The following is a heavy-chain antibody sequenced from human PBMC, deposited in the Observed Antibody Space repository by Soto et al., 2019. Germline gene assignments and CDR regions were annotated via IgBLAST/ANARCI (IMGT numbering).Heavy chain of an antibody. CDR3: AREWDGDGYNSGWFDP. CDR1: GFTFSDYY. CDR2: ISSSSRTI. D-gene: IGHD5-12*01. J-gene: IGHJ5*02. Sequence: PGGSVRLSCAASGFTFSDYYMSWIRQAPGKGLEWVSYISSSSRTIYCADSVKGRFTISRDNAKNSLYLQMNSLRAEDTAVYYCAREWDGDGYNSGWFDPWGQGTLVTVSS. V-gene: IGHV3-11*04.